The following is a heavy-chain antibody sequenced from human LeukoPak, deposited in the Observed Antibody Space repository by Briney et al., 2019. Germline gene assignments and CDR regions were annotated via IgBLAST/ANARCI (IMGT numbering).Heavy chain of an antibody. CDR1: GFTFSSYS. CDR2: ISSSSSYI. J-gene: IGHJ4*02. CDR3: ARDAASGYHADY. D-gene: IGHD3-3*01. V-gene: IGHV3-21*04. Sequence: GGSLRLSCAASGFTFSSYSMNWVRQAPGKGLEWVSYISSSSSYIYYADSVKGRFTISRDNAKNSLYLQMNSLRAEDTALYYCARDAASGYHADYWGQGTLVTVSS.